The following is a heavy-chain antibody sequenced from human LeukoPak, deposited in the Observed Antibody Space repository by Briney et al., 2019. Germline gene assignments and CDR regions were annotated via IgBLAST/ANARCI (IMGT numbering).Heavy chain of an antibody. CDR3: ARDRSLGS. V-gene: IGHV4-59*01. CDR2: IYYSGST. Sequence: SETLSLTCTVSGGSISSYYWSWIRQPPGKGLEWIGYIYYSGSTNYNPYPMRGVTISVDTTKNQYSLKLSSVTAADTAVYYCARDRSLGSWGQGTLVTVSS. CDR1: GGSISSYY. J-gene: IGHJ5*02. D-gene: IGHD3-10*01.